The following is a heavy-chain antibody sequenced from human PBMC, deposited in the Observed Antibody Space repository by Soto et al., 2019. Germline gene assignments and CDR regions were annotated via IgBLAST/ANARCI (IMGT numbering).Heavy chain of an antibody. D-gene: IGHD3-3*01. CDR3: AKDKNDFWSGQRYFDY. Sequence: QVQLVESGGGVVQPGRSLRLSCAASGFTFSNYAMHWVRQAPGKGLEWVALISYDGSNKYYADSVKGRFTISRDNSENTLFLQMNSLGAEDTAVFYCAKDKNDFWSGQRYFDYWGQGTLVTVSS. J-gene: IGHJ4*02. CDR2: ISYDGSNK. V-gene: IGHV3-30*18. CDR1: GFTFSNYA.